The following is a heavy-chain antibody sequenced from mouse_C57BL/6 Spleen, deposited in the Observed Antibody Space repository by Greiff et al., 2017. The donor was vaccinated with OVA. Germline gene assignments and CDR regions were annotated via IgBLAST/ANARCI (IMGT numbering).Heavy chain of an antibody. Sequence: QVQLQQPGAELVKPGASVKLSCKASGYTFTSYWMHWVKQRPGQGLEWIGMIHPNSGSTNYNEKFKSKATLTVDKSSSTAYMQLSSLTSEEAAVYYCAREGDDYGGNAMDYWGQGTSVTVSS. D-gene: IGHD2-4*01. J-gene: IGHJ4*01. CDR1: GYTFTSYW. V-gene: IGHV1-64*01. CDR2: IHPNSGST. CDR3: AREGDDYGGNAMDY.